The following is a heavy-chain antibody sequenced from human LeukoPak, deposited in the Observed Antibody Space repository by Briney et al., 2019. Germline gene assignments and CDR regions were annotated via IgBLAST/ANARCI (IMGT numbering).Heavy chain of an antibody. CDR3: VRSLPGTLLRGYGMDV. CDR1: GSTFTSYW. Sequence: GASLKISCKTSGSTFTSYWIGWVRQTPGKGLECMGVIFPRDSDVRYSPSFQGQVTISADKSTNTAYLHWGSLKASDSAMYYCVRSLPGTLLRGYGMDVWGPGTTVTVS. D-gene: IGHD3-10*01. V-gene: IGHV5-51*01. J-gene: IGHJ6*02. CDR2: IFPRDSDV.